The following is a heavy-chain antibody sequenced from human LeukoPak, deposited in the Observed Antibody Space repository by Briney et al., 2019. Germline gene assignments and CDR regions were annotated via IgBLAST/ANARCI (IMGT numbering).Heavy chain of an antibody. CDR2: ISSNGGST. V-gene: IGHV3-64*01. Sequence: GGSQRLSCAASGFTFSSYAMHWVRQAPGKGLEYVSAISSNGGSTYYANSVKGRFTISRDNSKNTLYLQMGSLRAEDMAVYYCARGYDFWSGYWSHSDYWGQGTLVTVSS. D-gene: IGHD3-3*01. CDR1: GFTFSSYA. J-gene: IGHJ4*02. CDR3: ARGYDFWSGYWSHSDY.